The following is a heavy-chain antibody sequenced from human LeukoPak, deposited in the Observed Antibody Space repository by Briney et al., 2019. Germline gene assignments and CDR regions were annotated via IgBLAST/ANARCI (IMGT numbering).Heavy chain of an antibody. CDR1: GYTFTGYY. D-gene: IGHD1-26*01. J-gene: IGHJ4*02. Sequence: ASVKVSCKASGYTFTGYYMHWVRQAPGQGLEWMGWINPNSGGTNYAQKFQGRVTMTRDTSISTAYMELSRLRSDDTAVYCCARDTTSNYYFDYWGQGTLVTVSS. CDR2: INPNSGGT. V-gene: IGHV1-2*02. CDR3: ARDTTSNYYFDY.